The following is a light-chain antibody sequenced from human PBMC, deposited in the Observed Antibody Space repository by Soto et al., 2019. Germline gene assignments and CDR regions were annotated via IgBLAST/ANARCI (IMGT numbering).Light chain of an antibody. CDR1: QSVSDN. Sequence: EIVMTQSPAALSVSPGERATLSCRASQSVSDNFAWYQQKPGQAPRLLIFGTSTRATGIPARFSGSGSGTEFTLTISSLQSEYFAVYYCQQYKNWPPWTFGQGTKVEIK. V-gene: IGKV3-15*01. CDR2: GTS. CDR3: QQYKNWPPWT. J-gene: IGKJ1*01.